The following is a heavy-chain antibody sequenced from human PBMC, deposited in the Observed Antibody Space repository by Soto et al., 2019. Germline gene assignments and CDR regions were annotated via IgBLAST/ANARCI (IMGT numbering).Heavy chain of an antibody. CDR1: GFTFSNFA. CDR2: ITGRTGTT. D-gene: IGHD2-2*01. V-gene: IGHV3-23*01. CDR3: AKDTSSSPYYMDV. J-gene: IGHJ6*03. Sequence: EVQVLESGGGSVQPGGSLRLSCAASGFTFSNFAMCWVRHAPGKGLEWVYEITGRTGTTYYADSVRGRFIISRDNSKNTVHLQMNSLRPEDTAVYYCAKDTSSSPYYMDVWGKGTTVTVSS.